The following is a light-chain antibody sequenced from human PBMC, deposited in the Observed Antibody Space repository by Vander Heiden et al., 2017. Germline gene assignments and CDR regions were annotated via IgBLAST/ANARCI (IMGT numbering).Light chain of an antibody. V-gene: IGKV1-8*01. Sequence: AIRMTQSPSSLSASTGDRVTITWRASQGISSYLAWYQQKPGKAPKLLIYAASTLQSGVPSRFSGSGSGTDFTLTISCLQSEDFATYYCQQYYSYPLTFGPGTKVDIK. CDR1: QGISSY. CDR3: QQYYSYPLT. CDR2: AAS. J-gene: IGKJ3*01.